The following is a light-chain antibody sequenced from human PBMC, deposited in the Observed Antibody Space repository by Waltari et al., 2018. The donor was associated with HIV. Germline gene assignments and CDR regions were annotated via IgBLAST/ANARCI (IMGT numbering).Light chain of an antibody. J-gene: IGLJ1*01. CDR3: QAWDSNSNV. V-gene: IGLV3-1*01. CDR1: RLADKF. Sequence: YELTQPPSVSVSPGQTARITCSGHRLADKFPCWYQQKPSQSPVLLIYQDNKRPSGLPDRFVGSISRNTAKLTIGGTQTLDEGDYYCQAWDSNSNVFGPGTTVTVL. CDR2: QDN.